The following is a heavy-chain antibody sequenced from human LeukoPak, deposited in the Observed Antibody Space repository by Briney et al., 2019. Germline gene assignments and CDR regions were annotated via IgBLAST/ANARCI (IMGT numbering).Heavy chain of an antibody. CDR1: GFTFSSYS. D-gene: IGHD6-19*01. CDR2: ISSSSSTI. J-gene: IGHJ6*02. CDR3: ARDLSEPHWYSSGWSLDV. Sequence: GGSLRLSCVASGFTFSSYSMNWVRQAPGKGLEWVSYISSSSSTIYYADSVKGRFTISRDNAKNSLYLQMISLRAEDTAVYYCARDLSEPHWYSSGWSLDVWGQGTTVTVSS. V-gene: IGHV3-48*04.